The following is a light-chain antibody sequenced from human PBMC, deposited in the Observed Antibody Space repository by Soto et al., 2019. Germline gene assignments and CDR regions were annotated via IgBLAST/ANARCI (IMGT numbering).Light chain of an antibody. CDR3: QQYGSSPIT. CDR1: QSVSSSY. CDR2: GAS. Sequence: EIVLTQSPGTLSLSPGERATLSCRASQSVSSSYLAWYQQKPGQAPRLLIYGASSRATGIPDRFSGSGSGTDFTLTIRRLEPADFAVYYGQQYGSSPITFGQGTRLEIK. J-gene: IGKJ5*01. V-gene: IGKV3-20*01.